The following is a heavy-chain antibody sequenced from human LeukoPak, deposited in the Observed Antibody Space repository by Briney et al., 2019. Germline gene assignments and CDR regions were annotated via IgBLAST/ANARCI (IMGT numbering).Heavy chain of an antibody. CDR3: ARQQVAYYYYYGMDV. Sequence: GESLKISCKGSGYSFTTYWIAWVRQMPGKGLEWMGIIYPGDSDTRYSPSFQGQVTISADKSNSTAFLQWSSLKASDTAMYYCARQQVAYYYYYGMDVWGKGTTVTVSS. D-gene: IGHD2-15*01. V-gene: IGHV5-51*01. J-gene: IGHJ6*04. CDR2: IYPGDSDT. CDR1: GYSFTTYW.